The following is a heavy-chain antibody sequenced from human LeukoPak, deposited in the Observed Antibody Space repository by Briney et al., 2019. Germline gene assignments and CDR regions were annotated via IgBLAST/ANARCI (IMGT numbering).Heavy chain of an antibody. V-gene: IGHV1-2*06. CDR1: GYTFTGYY. CDR3: ARDGIVSDLSMDV. Sequence: ASVKVSCKASGYTFTGYYMHWVRQAPGQGLEWMGRINPNSGGTNYAQKFQGRVTMTRDTSISIAYMELSRLRSDDTAVYYCARDGIVSDLSMDVWGQGTTVTVSS. J-gene: IGHJ6*02. D-gene: IGHD3-22*01. CDR2: INPNSGGT.